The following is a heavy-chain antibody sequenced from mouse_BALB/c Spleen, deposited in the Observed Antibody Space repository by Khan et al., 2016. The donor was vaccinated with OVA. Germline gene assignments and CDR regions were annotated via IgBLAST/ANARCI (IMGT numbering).Heavy chain of an antibody. V-gene: IGHV1-4*01. Sequence: QVQLKESGAELVRPGASVKMSCTASGYTFTSYTIHWIKQRPGQGLEWIGYINPSNGNTNYNQKFKDKATFTADKSSTTAYMQLSSLTSDAAAVYNCIRDEDWYESYGGFAYWGQGTLGTVSA. J-gene: IGHJ3*01. CDR3: IRDEDWYESYGGFAY. CDR1: GYTFTSYT. CDR2: INPSNGNT. D-gene: IGHD1-1*01.